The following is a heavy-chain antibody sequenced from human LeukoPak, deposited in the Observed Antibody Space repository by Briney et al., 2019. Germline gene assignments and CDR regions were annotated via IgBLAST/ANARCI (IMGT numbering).Heavy chain of an antibody. CDR1: GFTFSSYS. J-gene: IGHJ4*02. V-gene: IGHV3-48*02. CDR3: ARVLGFFGSGSAFRFDN. CDR2: IVGSSSMI. D-gene: IGHD3-10*01. Sequence: GGSLRLSCVASGFTFSSYSMSWVRQAPGKGLEWVSYIVGSSSMIYQADAVKGRFTSSRDNAKNSLYLQMNSLRDEDTAVYFCARVLGFFGSGSAFRFDNWGQGTLVTASS.